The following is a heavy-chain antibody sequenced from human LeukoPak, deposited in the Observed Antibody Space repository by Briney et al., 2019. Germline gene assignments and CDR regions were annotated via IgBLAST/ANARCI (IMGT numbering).Heavy chain of an antibody. Sequence: GESLKISCKGSGYSFTSYWIAWVRQMPGKGLEWMGIIYPGDSDTRYSPSFQGQVTISADKSISTAYLQWSSLKASDTAVYYCASSIIRGGYYYYMDVWGKGTTVTVSS. CDR1: GYSFTSYW. CDR3: ASSIIRGGYYYYMDV. D-gene: IGHD3-10*01. CDR2: IYPGDSDT. V-gene: IGHV5-51*01. J-gene: IGHJ6*03.